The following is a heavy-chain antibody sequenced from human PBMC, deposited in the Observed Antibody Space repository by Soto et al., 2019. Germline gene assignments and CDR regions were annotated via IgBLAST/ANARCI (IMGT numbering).Heavy chain of an antibody. Sequence: GASVKVSCKASGYTFTGYYMHWVRQAPGQGLEWMGWINPNSGGTNYAQKFQGRATMTRDTSISTAYMELSRLRSDDTAVYYCARGEFIEGYQLPDNHWGQGTLVTVSS. CDR3: ARGEFIEGYQLPDNH. D-gene: IGHD2-2*01. CDR2: INPNSGGT. J-gene: IGHJ5*02. CDR1: GYTFTGYY. V-gene: IGHV1-2*02.